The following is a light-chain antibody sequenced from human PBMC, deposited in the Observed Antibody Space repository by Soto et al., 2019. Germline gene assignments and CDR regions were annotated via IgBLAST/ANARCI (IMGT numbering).Light chain of an antibody. V-gene: IGLV7-46*01. CDR1: TGAVTNGHY. CDR3: LLSYNGPYV. CDR2: DTT. J-gene: IGLJ1*01. Sequence: QSLVTQEPSLTVSPGGTFTLTCGSSTGAVTNGHYPYWFQQKPGQAPRTLIYDTTNRHSWTPAQFSGSLLGGKAALTLSGAQPEDEAEYYCLLSYNGPYVFGTGTKVTVL.